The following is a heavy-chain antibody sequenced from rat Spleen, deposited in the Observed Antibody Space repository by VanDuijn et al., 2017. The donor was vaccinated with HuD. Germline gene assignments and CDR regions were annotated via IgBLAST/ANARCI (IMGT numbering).Heavy chain of an antibody. Sequence: EVQLVESGGGLVQPGRSLKLSCAASGFTFSNYGMHWIRQAPTKGLEWVASISPCGGYTYYRDSVKGRFTISRDNAKSTLYLQMDSLRSEDTATYYCATAGTRVSRFAYWGQGTLVTVSS. CDR1: GFTFSNYG. J-gene: IGHJ3*01. D-gene: IGHD1-4*01. V-gene: IGHV5-19*01. CDR2: ISPCGGYT. CDR3: ATAGTRVSRFAY.